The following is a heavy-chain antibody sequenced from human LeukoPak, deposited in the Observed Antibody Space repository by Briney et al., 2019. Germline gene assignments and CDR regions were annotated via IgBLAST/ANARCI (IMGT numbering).Heavy chain of an antibody. CDR2: ISGSGGST. V-gene: IGHV3-23*01. Sequence: GGSLRLSCAASGFTFSSYAMSWVRQAPGKGLEWVSAISGSGGSTYYADSVKGRFTISRDNSKNTLYLQMNSLRAEDTAVYYCAKDFRDYYDSSGYYFDYCGQGTLVTVSS. CDR1: GFTFSSYA. D-gene: IGHD3-22*01. J-gene: IGHJ4*02. CDR3: AKDFRDYYDSSGYYFDY.